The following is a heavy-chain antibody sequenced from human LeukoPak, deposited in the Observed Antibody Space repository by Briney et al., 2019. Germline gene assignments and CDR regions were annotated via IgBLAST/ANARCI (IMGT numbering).Heavy chain of an antibody. CDR2: INPKSGGT. Sequence: GAAVNVSCKAPGYTFTGYYMHWVRQAPGQGLEWMGWINPKSGGTKYAQKFQGRVTMTRDTSISTAYMELSRLRSDDTAVYYCASVTLSAYDGAHGGQGTLVTVSS. D-gene: IGHD5-12*01. CDR3: ASVTLSAYDGAH. CDR1: GYTFTGYY. V-gene: IGHV1-2*02. J-gene: IGHJ4*02.